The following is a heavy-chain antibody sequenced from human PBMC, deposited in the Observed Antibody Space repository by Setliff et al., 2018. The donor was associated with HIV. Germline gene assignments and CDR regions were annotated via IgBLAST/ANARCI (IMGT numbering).Heavy chain of an antibody. CDR2: IYYSGNT. CDR3: ARDRWNHGIIIAVAD. Sequence: PSETLSLTCTVSGDSFSSGGYYWSWIRQHPGKGLEWIGYIYYSGNTYYSPSLKSRVTIFIDTSKNQFSLELSSVTAADTAVYYCARDRWNHGIIIAVADWGKGTTVTVSS. V-gene: IGHV4-31*03. D-gene: IGHD6-19*01. CDR1: GDSFSSGGYY. J-gene: IGHJ6*04.